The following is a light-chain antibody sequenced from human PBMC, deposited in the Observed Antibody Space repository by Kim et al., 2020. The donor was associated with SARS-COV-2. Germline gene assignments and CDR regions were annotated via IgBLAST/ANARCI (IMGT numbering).Light chain of an antibody. J-gene: IGKJ2*01. Sequence: VGDRVIITSQAGQENSKYLNWYQQRPSRAPKLLVYDASNLEAEVQSGFSGGGSGTHCTVGIRSLQPEDIGRYYCQRYDNLPPIYTFGQGTKLDIK. V-gene: IGKV1-33*01. CDR1: QENSKY. CDR3: QRYDNLPPIYT. CDR2: DAS.